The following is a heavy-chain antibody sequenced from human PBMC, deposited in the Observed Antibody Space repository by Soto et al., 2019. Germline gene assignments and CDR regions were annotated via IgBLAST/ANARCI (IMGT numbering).Heavy chain of an antibody. J-gene: IGHJ6*02. CDR1: GDSVSSNSAA. V-gene: IGHV6-1*01. Sequence: SQTLSLTCAISGDSVSSNSAAWNWIRQSPSRGLEWLGRTYYRSKWYNDYAVSVKSRITINPDTSKNQFSLQLNSVTPEDTAVYYCARGYDYDFWSVYPREFVYYYGMDVWGQGTTVTVSS. D-gene: IGHD3-3*01. CDR2: TYYRSKWYN. CDR3: ARGYDYDFWSVYPREFVYYYGMDV.